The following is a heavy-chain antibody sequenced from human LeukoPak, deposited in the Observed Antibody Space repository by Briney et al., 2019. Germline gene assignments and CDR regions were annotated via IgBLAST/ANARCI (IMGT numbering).Heavy chain of an antibody. CDR2: IYYSGST. Sequence: SETLSLTCTVSGGSISSSSYYWGWIRQPPGKGLEWIGSIYYSGSTYYNPSLKSRVTISVDTSKNQFSLKLSSVTAADTAVYYCARDLGAFDIWGQGTMVTVSS. CDR3: ARDLGAFDI. CDR1: GGSISSSSYY. V-gene: IGHV4-39*07. J-gene: IGHJ3*02. D-gene: IGHD3-10*01.